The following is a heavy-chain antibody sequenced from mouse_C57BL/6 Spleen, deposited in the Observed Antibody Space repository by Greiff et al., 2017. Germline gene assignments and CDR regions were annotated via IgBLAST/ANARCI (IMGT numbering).Heavy chain of an antibody. CDR2: IDPETGGT. J-gene: IGHJ2*01. CDR3: TRAEGLGRGYFDY. CDR1: GYTFTDYE. Sequence: QVQLQQSGAELVRPGASVTLSCKASGYTFTDYEMHWVKQTPVHGLEWIGAIDPETGGTAYNQKFKGKAILTADKSSSTAYMELRSLTSEDSAVYYCTRAEGLGRGYFDYWGQGTTLTVSS. D-gene: IGHD4-1*01. V-gene: IGHV1-15*01.